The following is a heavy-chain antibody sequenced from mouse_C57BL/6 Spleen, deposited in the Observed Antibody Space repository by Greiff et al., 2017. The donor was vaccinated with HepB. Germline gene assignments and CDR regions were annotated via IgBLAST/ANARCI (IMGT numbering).Heavy chain of an antibody. CDR3: ARSGVLQQMYFDY. CDR2: INPSNGGT. J-gene: IGHJ2*01. V-gene: IGHV1-53*01. D-gene: IGHD2-12*01. Sequence: QVQLQQPGTELVKPGASVKLSCKASGYTFTSYWMHWVKQRPGQGLEWIGNINPSNGGTNSNEKFKSKATLTVDKSSSTAYMQLSSLTSEDSAVYYCARSGVLQQMYFDYWGQGTTLTVSS. CDR1: GYTFTSYW.